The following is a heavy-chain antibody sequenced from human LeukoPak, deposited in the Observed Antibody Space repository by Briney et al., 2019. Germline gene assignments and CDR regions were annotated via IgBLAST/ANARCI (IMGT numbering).Heavy chain of an antibody. V-gene: IGHV4-30-4*08. Sequence: SETLSLTCTVSGGSISRGDYYWSWIRQPPGKGLEWIGYIYYSGSTYYNPSVQSRVTISVDTSKNKFSLKLSSLTAADTAVYYRARDSGYYDSSGYRHAFDIWGQGTMVTVSS. J-gene: IGHJ3*02. CDR2: IYYSGST. CDR1: GGSISRGDYY. D-gene: IGHD3-22*01. CDR3: ARDSGYYDSSGYRHAFDI.